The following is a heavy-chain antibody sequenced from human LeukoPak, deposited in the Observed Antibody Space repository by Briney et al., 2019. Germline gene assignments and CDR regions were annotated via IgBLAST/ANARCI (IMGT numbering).Heavy chain of an antibody. Sequence: GASVKVSCKASGGTFSSYAISWVRQAPGQGLEWMGGIIPIFGTANYAQNCQGRVTITADKSTSTAYMELSSLRSEDTAVYYCAREVGWFDPWGQGTLVTVSS. CDR3: AREVGWFDP. CDR2: IIPIFGTA. CDR1: GGTFSSYA. J-gene: IGHJ5*02. D-gene: IGHD3-10*01. V-gene: IGHV1-69*06.